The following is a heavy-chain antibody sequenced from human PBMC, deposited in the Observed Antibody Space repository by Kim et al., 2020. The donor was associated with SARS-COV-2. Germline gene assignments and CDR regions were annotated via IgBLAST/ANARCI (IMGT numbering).Heavy chain of an antibody. D-gene: IGHD3-22*01. CDR2: ISYDGNDK. CDR3: AKDRGAKDYYDSSAYPI. CDR1: GFTFSNYG. V-gene: IGHV3-30*18. Sequence: GGSLRLSCAASGFTFSNYGMHWVRQAPGKGLEWVAVISYDGNDKYYADSVNGRLTISRDNSRNTLYLQMNSLRAEDTAVYYCAKDRGAKDYYDSSAYPIWGQGTMVSVSS. J-gene: IGHJ3*02.